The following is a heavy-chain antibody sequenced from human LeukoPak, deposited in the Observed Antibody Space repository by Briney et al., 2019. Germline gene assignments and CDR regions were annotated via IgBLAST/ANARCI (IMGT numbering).Heavy chain of an antibody. D-gene: IGHD3-22*01. J-gene: IGHJ6*03. CDR1: GGSFSGYY. Sequence: SSETLSLTCAVYGGSFSGYYWSWIRQPPGKGLEWIGEINHSGSTNYNPSLKSRVTISVDTSKNQFSLKLSSVTAADTAVYYCARNAYYYDSSGPYLYYYMDVWGKGTTVTISS. CDR3: ARNAYYYDSSGPYLYYYMDV. CDR2: INHSGST. V-gene: IGHV4-34*01.